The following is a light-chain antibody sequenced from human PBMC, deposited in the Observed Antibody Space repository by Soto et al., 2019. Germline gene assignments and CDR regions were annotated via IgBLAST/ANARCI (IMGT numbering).Light chain of an antibody. CDR2: EVS. J-gene: IGLJ3*02. CDR3: SSSTSTSTV. Sequence: QSSLTQPASVSGSPGQSITISCGGTRSDVGGYNFVSWYQQHPGKAPKLMIYEVSNRPSGVSNRFSGSKSGNTASLTISGLQAEDESDYYCSSSTSTSTVFGGGAKLTVL. V-gene: IGLV2-14*01. CDR1: RSDVGGYNF.